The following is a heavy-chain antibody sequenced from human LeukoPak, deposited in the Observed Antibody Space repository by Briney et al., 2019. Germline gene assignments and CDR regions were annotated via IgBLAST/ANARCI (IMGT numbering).Heavy chain of an antibody. J-gene: IGHJ5*02. D-gene: IGHD3-10*01. Sequence: ASVKVSCKASGYTFTGYSMHWVRQAPGQGREWMGWFNPKSGGTNYAQKCQGRVTMTGDTSISTAYMERSRRRSDDEAGYYCARTPYSYGSGSYSWFDPWGQGTLVTVS. CDR1: GYTFTGYS. V-gene: IGHV1-2*02. CDR3: ARTPYSYGSGSYSWFDP. CDR2: FNPKSGGT.